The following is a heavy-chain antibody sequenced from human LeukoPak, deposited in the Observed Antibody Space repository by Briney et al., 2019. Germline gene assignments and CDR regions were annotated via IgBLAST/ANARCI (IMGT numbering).Heavy chain of an antibody. D-gene: IGHD3-22*01. CDR2: IYPGDSDI. V-gene: IGHV5-51*01. J-gene: IGHJ4*02. CDR3: ARHVDGGYYDGSGYYPDY. CDR1: GYSFTSYW. Sequence: KRGESLKISCKGSGYSFTSYWIGWVRQMPGKGLEWMGIIYPGDSDIRYSPSFQGQVTISADKSISTAYLQWSSLKASDTAMYYCARHVDGGYYDGSGYYPDYWGQGTLVTVSS.